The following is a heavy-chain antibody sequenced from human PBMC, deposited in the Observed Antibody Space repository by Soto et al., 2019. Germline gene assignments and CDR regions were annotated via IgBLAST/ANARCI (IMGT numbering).Heavy chain of an antibody. CDR1: GGSISSSSYY. D-gene: IGHD3-3*01. CDR3: ARPRGRRDGLAPFFYYFAY. CDR2: IYYSGST. V-gene: IGHV4-39*01. Sequence: PSETLSLTCTVAGGSISSSSYYWGWIRQPPGKGLEWIGSIYYSGSTYYNPSLKSRVTISVDTSKNQFSLKLSSVTAADTAVYYCARPRGRRDGLAPFFYYFAYWGQGTLVTVSS. J-gene: IGHJ4*02.